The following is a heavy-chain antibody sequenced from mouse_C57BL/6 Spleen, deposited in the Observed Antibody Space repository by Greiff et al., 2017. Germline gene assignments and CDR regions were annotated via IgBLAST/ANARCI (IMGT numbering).Heavy chain of an antibody. V-gene: IGHV1-64*01. Sequence: VKLMESGAELVKPGASVKLSCKASGYTFTSYWMHWVKQRPGQGLEWIGMIHPNSGSTNYNEKFKSKATLTVDKSSSTAYMQLSSLTSEDSAVYYCARDYYGSSPAWFAYWGQGTLVTVSA. CDR2: IHPNSGST. J-gene: IGHJ3*01. CDR3: ARDYYGSSPAWFAY. CDR1: GYTFTSYW. D-gene: IGHD1-1*01.